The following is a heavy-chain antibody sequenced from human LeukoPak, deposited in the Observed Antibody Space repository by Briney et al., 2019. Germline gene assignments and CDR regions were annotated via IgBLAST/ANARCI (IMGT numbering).Heavy chain of an antibody. CDR2: MNPNSGNT. Sequence: ASVKVSCKASGYTFTSYDINWVRQATGQGLEWMGWMNPNSGNTGYAQKFQGRVTMTRNTSISTAYMELSSLRSEDTAVYYCAREGADCSSTSCSEEFDYWGQGTLVTVSS. CDR3: AREGADCSSTSCSEEFDY. V-gene: IGHV1-8*01. D-gene: IGHD2-2*01. CDR1: GYTFTSYD. J-gene: IGHJ4*02.